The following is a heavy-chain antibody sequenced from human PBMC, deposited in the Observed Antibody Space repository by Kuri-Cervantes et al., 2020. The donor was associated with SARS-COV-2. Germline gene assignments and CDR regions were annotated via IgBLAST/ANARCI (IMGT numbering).Heavy chain of an antibody. CDR1: RFTFSHYG. V-gene: IGHV3-30-3*01. Sequence: GGSLRLSCAASRFTFSHYGVHWVRQAPGKGLEWVAVISFDGSNKYYGDSVKGRFTISRDNSKNMLYLQMDSLRADDTAVYYCAREKLYSGSHIDYWGQGTLSPSPQ. CDR2: ISFDGSNK. CDR3: AREKLYSGSHIDY. D-gene: IGHD1-26*01. J-gene: IGHJ4*02.